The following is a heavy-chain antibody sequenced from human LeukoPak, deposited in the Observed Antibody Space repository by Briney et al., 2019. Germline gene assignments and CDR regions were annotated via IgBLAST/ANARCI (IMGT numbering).Heavy chain of an antibody. V-gene: IGHV4-4*02. CDR3: ARDATTVTPYWYFDL. J-gene: IGHJ2*01. Sequence: SETLSLTCAVSGGSISSSNWWSWVRQPPGKGLEWIGEIYHSGSTNYNPSLKSRATISVDKSKNQFSLKLGSVTAADTAVYYCARDATTVTPYWYFDLWGRGTLVTVSS. CDR2: IYHSGST. CDR1: GGSISSSNW. D-gene: IGHD4-17*01.